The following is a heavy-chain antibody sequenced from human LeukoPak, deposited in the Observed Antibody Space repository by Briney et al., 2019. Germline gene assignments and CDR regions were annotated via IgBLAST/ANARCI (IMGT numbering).Heavy chain of an antibody. CDR2: ISSSGSTI. CDR3: ARGGDYGDYGPFDY. D-gene: IGHD4-17*01. Sequence: QPGGSLRLSCAASGFTFSSYEMNWVRQAPGKGLEWVSYISSSGSTIYYADSVKGRSTISRDNAKNSLYLQMNSLRAEDTAVYYCARGGDYGDYGPFDYWGQGTLVTVSS. J-gene: IGHJ4*02. CDR1: GFTFSSYE. V-gene: IGHV3-48*03.